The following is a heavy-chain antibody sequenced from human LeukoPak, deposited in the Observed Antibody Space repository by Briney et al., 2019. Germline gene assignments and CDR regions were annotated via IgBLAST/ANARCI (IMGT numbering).Heavy chain of an antibody. D-gene: IGHD1-1*01. CDR2: IKQDGSEK. V-gene: IGHV3-7*01. J-gene: IGHJ5*02. CDR1: GFTFSTYN. Sequence: GGSQRLSCAASGFTFSTYNMNWVRQAPGKGLEWVANIKQDGSEKYYVDSVKGRFTISRDNAKNSLYLQMNSLRAEDTAVYYCARDPAGTAGWFDPWGQGTLVTVSS. CDR3: ARDPAGTAGWFDP.